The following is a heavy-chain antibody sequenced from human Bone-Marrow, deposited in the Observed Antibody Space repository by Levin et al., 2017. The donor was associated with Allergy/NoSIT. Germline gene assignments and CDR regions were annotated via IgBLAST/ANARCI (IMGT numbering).Heavy chain of an antibody. CDR1: GYTFTDYY. CDR3: ARTGEFREVYYIDY. D-gene: IGHD2-8*01. Sequence: AASVKVSCKASGYTFTDYYIHWVRQAPGQGLEWMGCVNPNSGVTNSAQKFQGRVTMTRDTSVSTAHMELSSLISNDTAVYYCARTGEFREVYYIDYWGQGTVVTVSS. V-gene: IGHV1-2*02. J-gene: IGHJ4*02. CDR2: VNPNSGVT.